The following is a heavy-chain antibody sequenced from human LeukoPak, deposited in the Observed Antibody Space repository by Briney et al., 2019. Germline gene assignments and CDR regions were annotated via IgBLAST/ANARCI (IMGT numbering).Heavy chain of an antibody. CDR1: GYTFTSYG. Sequence: ASVKVSCKASGYTFTSYGISWGRQAPGQGLEGRRWISAYNGNTNYAQKLQGRVTMTTDTSTSTAYMELRSLRSEDTAVYYCARAWAYDFWSGYFAFDIWGQGTMVTVSS. CDR2: ISAYNGNT. J-gene: IGHJ3*02. CDR3: ARAWAYDFWSGYFAFDI. V-gene: IGHV1-18*01. D-gene: IGHD3-3*01.